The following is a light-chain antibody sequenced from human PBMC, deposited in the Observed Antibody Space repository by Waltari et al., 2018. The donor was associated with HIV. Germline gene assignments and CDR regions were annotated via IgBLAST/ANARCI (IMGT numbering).Light chain of an antibody. CDR1: QSVSSN. Sequence: EIVMTQSPATLSVSPGERATLSCRASQSVSSNLAWYQQKPGQAPRLLIYGASTRATCIPARFSGSGSGIEFTLTISSLQSEDFAVYYCQQYNNWPPYTFGQGTKLEIK. J-gene: IGKJ2*01. CDR2: GAS. CDR3: QQYNNWPPYT. V-gene: IGKV3-15*01.